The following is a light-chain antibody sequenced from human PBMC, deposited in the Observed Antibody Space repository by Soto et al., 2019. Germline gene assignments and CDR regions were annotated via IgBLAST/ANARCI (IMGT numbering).Light chain of an antibody. Sequence: QSALTQPASVSGSPGQSITISCTGTSSDVGGYKYVSWYQQHPGKAPKLMIYEVSDRPSGVPDRFSGSKSGNTASLTISGLQPEDEADYYCNSYTSRYTFVLGTGTKLTVL. CDR3: NSYTSRYTFV. CDR1: SSDVGGYKY. J-gene: IGLJ1*01. V-gene: IGLV2-14*01. CDR2: EVS.